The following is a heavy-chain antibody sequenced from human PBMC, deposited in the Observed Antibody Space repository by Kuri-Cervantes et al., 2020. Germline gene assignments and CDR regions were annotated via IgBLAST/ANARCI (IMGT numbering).Heavy chain of an antibody. CDR1: GYTFTGYY. D-gene: IGHD6-19*01. V-gene: IGHV1-2*02. CDR2: INPNSGGT. Sequence: ASVNVSCKASGYTFTGYYMHWVRQAPGQGLEWMGWINPNSGGTNYAQKFQGRVTMTRDTSISTAYMELSRLRSNDTAVYYCARERLAVAGLHGWFDPWGQGTLVTVSS. CDR3: ARERLAVAGLHGWFDP. J-gene: IGHJ5*01.